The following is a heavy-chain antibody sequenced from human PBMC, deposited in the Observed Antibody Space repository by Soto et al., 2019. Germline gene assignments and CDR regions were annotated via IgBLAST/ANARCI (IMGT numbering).Heavy chain of an antibody. CDR3: ARDIVPAAAIGTHFDY. Sequence: GASVKVSCKASGYTFTSYAMHWVRQAPGQRLEWMGWINAGNGNTKYSQKFQGRVTITRDTSASTAYMELSSLRSEDTAVYYCARDIVPAAAIGTHFDYWGQGTLVTVSS. V-gene: IGHV1-3*01. D-gene: IGHD2-2*01. CDR1: GYTFTSYA. J-gene: IGHJ4*02. CDR2: INAGNGNT.